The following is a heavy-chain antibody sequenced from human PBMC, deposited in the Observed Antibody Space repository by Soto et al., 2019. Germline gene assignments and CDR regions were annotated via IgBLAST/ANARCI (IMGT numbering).Heavy chain of an antibody. V-gene: IGHV4-61*01. D-gene: IGHD3-3*01. CDR1: GGSVSSGSYY. J-gene: IGHJ6*02. Sequence: QVQLQESGPGLVKPSETLSLTCTVSGGSVSSGSYYWSWIRQHPGKGLEWIGYIYYSGSTNYNPSLKSRVPISVDPSKNQFSLKLRSVTAADTAVYYCARGGFDYYYGMDVWGQGTTVTVSS. CDR2: IYYSGST. CDR3: ARGGFDYYYGMDV.